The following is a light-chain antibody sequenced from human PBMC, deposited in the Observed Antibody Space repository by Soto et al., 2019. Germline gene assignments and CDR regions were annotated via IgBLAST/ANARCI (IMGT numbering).Light chain of an antibody. Sequence: SYELTQPPSGSVSPGQTASITCSGNKSGDTYACWYQQKPGQSPVLVIYQDSKRPSGIPVRFSGSNSGNTATLTISGTQAMDEADYYCQAWDSSTVVFGGGTKLTVL. CDR1: KSGDTY. CDR3: QAWDSSTVV. CDR2: QDS. V-gene: IGLV3-1*01. J-gene: IGLJ2*01.